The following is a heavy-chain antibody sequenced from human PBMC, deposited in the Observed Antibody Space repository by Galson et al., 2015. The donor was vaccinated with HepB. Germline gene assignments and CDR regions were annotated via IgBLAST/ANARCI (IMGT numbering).Heavy chain of an antibody. J-gene: IGHJ6*02. CDR2: MNPNSGNT. CDR3: ARVRVGATGYYYYGMDV. CDR1: GYTFISYD. D-gene: IGHD1-26*01. V-gene: IGHV1-8*01. Sequence: SVKVSCKASGYTFISYDINWVRQATGQGLEWMGWMNPNSGNTGYAQKFQGRVTMTRNTSISTAYMELSSLRSEDTAVYYCARVRVGATGYYYYGMDVWGQGTTVTVSS.